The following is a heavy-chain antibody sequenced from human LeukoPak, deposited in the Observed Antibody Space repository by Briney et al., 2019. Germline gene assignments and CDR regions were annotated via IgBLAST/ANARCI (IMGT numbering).Heavy chain of an antibody. CDR1: GYTFISYY. CDR3: AKDSPVAGANFDY. Sequence: ASVKVSCKASGYTFISYYIHWVRQAPGLGLEWMGWINPNSGGTNYAQRFQGRVTMTRDTSISTAYMDLSSLTSDDTAVYYCAKDSPVAGANFDYWGQGTLITVSS. V-gene: IGHV1-2*02. D-gene: IGHD6-19*01. J-gene: IGHJ4*02. CDR2: INPNSGGT.